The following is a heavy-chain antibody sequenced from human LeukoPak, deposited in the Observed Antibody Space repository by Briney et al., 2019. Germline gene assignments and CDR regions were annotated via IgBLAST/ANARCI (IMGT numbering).Heavy chain of an antibody. CDR2: IKSKTDGGTT. D-gene: IGHD5-24*01. V-gene: IGHV3-15*05. Sequence: KSGGTLRLSCAVSGFTLSKAWMSWVRQAPGKGLEWVGRIKSKTDGGTTDYAAPVKGRFTISRDDSKNTLYLQMNSLRIEDTALYYCAKEGDGYHWGQGTMVTVSS. CDR3: AKEGDGYH. CDR1: GFTLSKAW. J-gene: IGHJ3*01.